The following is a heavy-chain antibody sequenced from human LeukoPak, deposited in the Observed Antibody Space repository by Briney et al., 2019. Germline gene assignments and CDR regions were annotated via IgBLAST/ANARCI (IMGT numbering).Heavy chain of an antibody. Sequence: SQTLSLTCTVSGGSISSGSYYWSWIRQTAGKGLEWIGRIYTSGSTNYNPSLKSRVTISVDTSKNQFSLKLSSVTAADTAVYYCARQKWAVVTAPYYFDYWDQGTLVTVSS. J-gene: IGHJ4*02. V-gene: IGHV4-61*02. CDR1: GGSISSGSYY. CDR2: IYTSGST. D-gene: IGHD5-18*01. CDR3: ARQKWAVVTAPYYFDY.